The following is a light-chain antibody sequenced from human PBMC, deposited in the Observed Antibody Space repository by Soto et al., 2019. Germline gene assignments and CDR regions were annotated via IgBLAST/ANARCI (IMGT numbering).Light chain of an antibody. CDR1: SGDVGAYDF. J-gene: IGLJ1*01. Sequence: QSALTQPASVSGSPGQSIAISCTGTSGDVGAYDFVSWHQQHPGKAPKLMIYDVRRRPSGVSDRFSGSKSGNTASLIISGLQAEDEADYYCSSFTGGSTSYVFGTGTKVTVL. V-gene: IGLV2-14*01. CDR3: SSFTGGSTSYV. CDR2: DVR.